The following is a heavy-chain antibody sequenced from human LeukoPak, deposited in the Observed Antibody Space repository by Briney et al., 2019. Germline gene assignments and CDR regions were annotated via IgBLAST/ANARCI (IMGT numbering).Heavy chain of an antibody. D-gene: IGHD3-10*01. V-gene: IGHV4-34*01. J-gene: IGHJ5*01. CDR3: ARAERRINLARGVFGSHFDS. CDR2: IDHSGRT. CDR1: GGSFSRPF. Sequence: SETLSLTCAVSGGSFSRPFWSWIRQTPGKGLEWIGEIDHSGRTDHNPSLEGRVTMSVDTSKNQFSLRLTSVTAADTAVYFCARAERRINLARGVFGSHFDSWGQGTLVSVSS.